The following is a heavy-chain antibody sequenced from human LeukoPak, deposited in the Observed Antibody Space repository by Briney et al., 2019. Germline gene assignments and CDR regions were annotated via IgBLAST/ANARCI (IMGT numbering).Heavy chain of an antibody. CDR1: GFTFSSYS. Sequence: GGSLRLSCAASGFTFSSYSMNWVRQAPGKGLEWVSSISSSSSYIYYADSVKGRFTISRDNSKNTLYLQMNSLRAEDTAVYYCAQNYCSSTSCYFYYMDVWGKGTTVTVSS. J-gene: IGHJ6*03. CDR2: ISSSSSYI. D-gene: IGHD2-2*01. V-gene: IGHV3-21*01. CDR3: AQNYCSSTSCYFYYMDV.